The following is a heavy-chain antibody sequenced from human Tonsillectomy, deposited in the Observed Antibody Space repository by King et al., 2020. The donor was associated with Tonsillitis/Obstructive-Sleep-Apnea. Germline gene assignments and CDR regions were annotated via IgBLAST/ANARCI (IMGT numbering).Heavy chain of an antibody. CDR3: ARDSKVVXDGGSCEKFDY. J-gene: IGHJ4*02. CDR1: GYTFTSYY. CDR2: INPSGGST. V-gene: IGHV1-46*01. D-gene: IGHD2-15*01. Sequence: QLVQSGAEVKKPGASVKVSCKASGYTFTSYYMHWVRQAPGQGLEWMGIINPSGGSTTYAQKFQGRVTLTRDTSTSTVYMDLSSLRSEDTAVYYCARDSKVVXDGGSCEKFDYXGQGTLLTVSS.